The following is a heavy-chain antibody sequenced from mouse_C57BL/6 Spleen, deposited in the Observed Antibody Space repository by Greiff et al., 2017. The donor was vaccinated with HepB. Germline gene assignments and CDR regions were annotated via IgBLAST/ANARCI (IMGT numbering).Heavy chain of an antibody. CDR2: IYPGDGDT. D-gene: IGHD1-1*01. CDR3: ARGGTTVDWYFDV. V-gene: IGHV1-82*01. Sequence: QVQLQQSGPELVKPGASVKISCKASGYAFSSSWMNWVKQRPGKGLEWIGRIYPGDGDTNYNGKFKGKATLTADKSSSTAYMQLSSLTSEDAAVYCCARGGTTVDWYFDVWGTGTTVTVSS. CDR1: GYAFSSSW. J-gene: IGHJ1*03.